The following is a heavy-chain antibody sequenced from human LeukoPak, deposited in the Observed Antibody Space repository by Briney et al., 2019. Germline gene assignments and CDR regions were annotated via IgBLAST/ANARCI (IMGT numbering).Heavy chain of an antibody. CDR2: ITSSGAAT. V-gene: IGHV3-23*01. CDR1: GFTFSSYA. J-gene: IGHJ1*01. D-gene: IGHD2-15*01. CDR3: AKGGVVVVVADDAEYFQH. Sequence: GGSLRLSCAASGFTFSSYAMSWVRQAPGKGLEWVSSITSSGAATYYADSVKGRFTISRDNSDNTLYLQMNSLRAEDTAVYYCAKGGVVVVVADDAEYFQHWGQGTLVTVSS.